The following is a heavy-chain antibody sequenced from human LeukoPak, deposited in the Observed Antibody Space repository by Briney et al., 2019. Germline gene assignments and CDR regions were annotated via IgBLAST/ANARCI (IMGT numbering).Heavy chain of an antibody. J-gene: IGHJ6*03. Sequence: PGGSLRLSCAASGFTFSSYAMNWVRQAPGKGLEWVSAITGSGGRTYYADSVKGRFTISRDNSKNSLYLQMNSLRAEDTAVYYCARVRRYYYMDVWGKGTTVTVSS. D-gene: IGHD1-1*01. V-gene: IGHV3-23*01. CDR2: ITGSGGRT. CDR3: ARVRRYYYMDV. CDR1: GFTFSSYA.